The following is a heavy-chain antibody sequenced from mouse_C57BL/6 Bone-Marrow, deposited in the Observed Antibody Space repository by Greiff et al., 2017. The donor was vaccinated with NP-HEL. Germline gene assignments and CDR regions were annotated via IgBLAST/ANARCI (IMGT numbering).Heavy chain of an antibody. J-gene: IGHJ4*01. CDR2: ISSGSSTT. CDR3: ARPGYYDGYLYYAMDY. CDR1: GFTFSDYG. Sequence: EVHLVESGGGLVKPGGSLKLSCAASGFTFSDYGMHWVRQAPEKGLEWVAYISSGSSTTYYADTVKGRFTISRDNAKNTLFLQMTSLRSEDTAMYYCARPGYYDGYLYYAMDYWGQGTSVTVSS. V-gene: IGHV5-17*01. D-gene: IGHD2-3*01.